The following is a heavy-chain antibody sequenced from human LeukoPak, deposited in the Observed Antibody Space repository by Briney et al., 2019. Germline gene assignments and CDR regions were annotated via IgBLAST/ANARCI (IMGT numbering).Heavy chain of an antibody. CDR2: IKEDGSEK. V-gene: IGHV3-7*04. CDR1: GFTFRRYW. D-gene: IGHD3-10*01. CDR3: ARDSGSGSYLYDWFVP. J-gene: IGHJ5*02. Sequence: GGSLRLSCAASGFTFRRYWMSWVRQAPGKGLEWVANIKEDGSEKHYVDSVKGRFTISRDNAKNSLYLQMNSLRAEDTAVYYCARDSGSGSYLYDWFVPWGQGTLVTVSS.